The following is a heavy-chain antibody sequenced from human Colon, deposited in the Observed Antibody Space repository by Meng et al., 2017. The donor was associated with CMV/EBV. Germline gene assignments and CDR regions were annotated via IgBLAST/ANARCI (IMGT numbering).Heavy chain of an antibody. CDR1: GFRFSTSN. Sequence: GGSLRLSCAISGFRFSTSNMTWVRQAPGQGLQWVSSISSTGSFIKYADSVEGRFTISRDNAKTSVYLQINSLRAEDTAVYYCAGVAYDYGDRHFAYWGQGALVTVSS. CDR2: ISSTGSFI. CDR3: AGVAYDYGDRHFAY. V-gene: IGHV3-21*01. D-gene: IGHD4-17*01. J-gene: IGHJ4*02.